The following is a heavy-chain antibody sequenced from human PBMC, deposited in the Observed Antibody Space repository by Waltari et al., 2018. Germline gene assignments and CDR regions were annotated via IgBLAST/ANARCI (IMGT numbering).Heavy chain of an antibody. J-gene: IGHJ6*02. CDR1: GYTFTDYT. CDR2: INTKNGHP. Sequence: QVQLAQSGSELKEPGASVKVSCRTSGYTFTDYTINRVRKAPGQGLEWMGWINTKNGHPTYVQGFTGRFVFSLDTSVSTTYLQITGLKAEDTAVYFCARALLGLTNRLDVWGQGTTVTISS. D-gene: IGHD4-17*01. CDR3: ARALLGLTNRLDV. V-gene: IGHV7-4-1*02.